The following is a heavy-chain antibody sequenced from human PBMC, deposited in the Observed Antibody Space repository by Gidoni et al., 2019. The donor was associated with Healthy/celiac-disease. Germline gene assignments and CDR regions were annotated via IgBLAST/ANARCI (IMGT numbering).Heavy chain of an antibody. CDR2: INSDGSST. CDR3: ARDPHSPDYGDYADY. J-gene: IGHJ4*02. CDR1: GFTFSSYW. D-gene: IGHD4-17*01. Sequence: EVQLVASGGGLVQPGGSLRLSCAASGFTFSSYWMHWVRQAPGKGLVWVSRINSDGSSTSYADSVKGRFTISRDNAKNTLYLQMNSLRAEDTAVYYCARDPHSPDYGDYADYWGQGTLVTVSS. V-gene: IGHV3-74*01.